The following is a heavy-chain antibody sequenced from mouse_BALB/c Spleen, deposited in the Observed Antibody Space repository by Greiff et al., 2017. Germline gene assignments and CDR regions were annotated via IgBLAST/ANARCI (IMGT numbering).Heavy chain of an antibody. CDR2: ISSGGSYT. Sequence: EVQLVESGGGLVKPGGSLKLSCAASGFTFSSYAMSWVRQSPEKRLEWVAEISSGGSYTYYPDTVTGRFTISRDNAKNTLYLEMSSLRSEDTAMYYCARDGYDDAFAYWGQGTLVTGAA. J-gene: IGHJ3*01. D-gene: IGHD2-2*01. V-gene: IGHV5-9-4*01. CDR1: GFTFSSYA. CDR3: ARDGYDDAFAY.